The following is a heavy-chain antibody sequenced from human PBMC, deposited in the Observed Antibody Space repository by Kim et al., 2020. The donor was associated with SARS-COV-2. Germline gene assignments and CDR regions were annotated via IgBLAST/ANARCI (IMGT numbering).Heavy chain of an antibody. J-gene: IGHJ2*01. V-gene: IGHV4-39*02. CDR3: ARLAKSAERYFDL. CDR1: GGFFSTSGYF. Sequence: SETLSLTCSVSGGFFSTSGYFWAWIRQPPGRGLEWIGMIYYSGSTFYSPSLKGRVTISVDLSWNHFSLTLRSATAADMGVYYGARLAKSAERYFDLWGRGTVVTVSS. CDR2: IYYSGST.